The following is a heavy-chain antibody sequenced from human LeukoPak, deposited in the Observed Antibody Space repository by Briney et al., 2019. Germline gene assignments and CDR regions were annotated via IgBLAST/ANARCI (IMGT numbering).Heavy chain of an antibody. Sequence: SETLSLTYTVSGGSVRRCYWIWMRRPPGRGLEWIAYLSHSGSSDSNPSLTSRVTTLVDTSKNQFSLKLTSVTAADTAVYYCASARYATAAYGFDLWGHGTMVTVSS. V-gene: IGHV4-59*02. CDR2: LSHSGSS. J-gene: IGHJ3*01. CDR1: GGSVRRCY. CDR3: ASARYATAAYGFDL. D-gene: IGHD2-2*01.